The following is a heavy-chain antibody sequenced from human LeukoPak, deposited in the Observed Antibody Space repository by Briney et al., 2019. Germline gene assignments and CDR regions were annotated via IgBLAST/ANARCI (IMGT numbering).Heavy chain of an antibody. J-gene: IGHJ4*02. CDR3: ARESRRAITMVRGVSNYFDY. Sequence: SETLSLTCAVYGGSFSGCYWSWIRQPPGKGLEWIGYIYYSGSTNYNPSLKSRVTISVDTSKNQFSLKLSSVTAADTAVYYCARESRRAITMVRGVSNYFDYWGQGTLVTVSS. CDR1: GGSFSGCY. D-gene: IGHD3-10*01. V-gene: IGHV4-59*01. CDR2: IYYSGST.